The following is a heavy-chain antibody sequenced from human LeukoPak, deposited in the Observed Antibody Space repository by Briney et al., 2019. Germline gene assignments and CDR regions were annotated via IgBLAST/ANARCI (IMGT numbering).Heavy chain of an antibody. V-gene: IGHV3-30*04. CDR3: VRHGGEVRGVIISSFDY. D-gene: IGHD3-10*01. J-gene: IGHJ4*02. CDR1: RFTFKNYA. CDR2: ISHEGIKQ. Sequence: PGGSLRLSCAASRFTFKNYAMHWVRQAPGKGLEWVAVISHEGIKQSYADSVKGRFTISRDNSKNMLYLQMNSLRTEDTAVYYCVRHGGEVRGVIISSFDYWGQGTLVTVSS.